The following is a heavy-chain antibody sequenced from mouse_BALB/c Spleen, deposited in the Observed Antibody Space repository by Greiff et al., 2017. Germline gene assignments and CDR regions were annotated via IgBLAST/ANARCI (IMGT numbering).Heavy chain of an antibody. CDR3: ARGKYGNYFDY. D-gene: IGHD2-10*02. V-gene: IGHV14-3*02. CDR1: GFNIKDTY. J-gene: IGHJ2*01. Sequence: EVQLQQSGAELVKPGVSVKLSCTASGFNIKDTYMHWVKQRPEQGLEWIGRIDPANGNTKYDPKFQGKATITADTSSNTAYLQLSSLTSEDTAVYYCARGKYGNYFDYWGQGTTLTVSS. CDR2: IDPANGNT.